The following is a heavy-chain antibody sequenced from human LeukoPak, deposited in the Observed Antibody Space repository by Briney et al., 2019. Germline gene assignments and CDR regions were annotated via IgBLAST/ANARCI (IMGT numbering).Heavy chain of an antibody. CDR2: IYYSGST. V-gene: IGHV4-39*01. D-gene: IGHD3-10*01. CDR3: ARLYSTLYGSPASDY. CDR1: GGSISSSSYY. Sequence: SETLSLTCTVSGGSISSSSYYWGWIRQPPGKGLEWIGSIYYSGSTYYNPSLKSRVTISVDTSKKQFSLKLSSVTAADTAVYYCARLYSTLYGSPASDYWGQGTLVTVSS. J-gene: IGHJ4*02.